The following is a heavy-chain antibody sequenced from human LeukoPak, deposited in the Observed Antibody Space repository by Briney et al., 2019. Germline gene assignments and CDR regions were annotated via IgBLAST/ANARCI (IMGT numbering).Heavy chain of an antibody. Sequence: GGSLRLSCAASGFTFSSYSMNWVRQAPGKGLEWVSSISSSSSYIYYADSVKGRFTISRDNAKNSLYLQMNSLRAEDTAVYYCARGWDSKAYYFDYWGQGTLVTVSS. CDR3: ARGWDSKAYYFDY. D-gene: IGHD1-26*01. CDR1: GFTFSSYS. CDR2: ISSSSSYI. J-gene: IGHJ4*02. V-gene: IGHV3-21*01.